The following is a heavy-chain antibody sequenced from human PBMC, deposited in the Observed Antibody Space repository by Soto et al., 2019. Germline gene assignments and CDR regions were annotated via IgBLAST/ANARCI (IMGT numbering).Heavy chain of an antibody. J-gene: IGHJ6*02. CDR2: ISAYNGNT. CDR1: GYTFTSYG. V-gene: IGHV1-18*01. Sequence: ASVKVSCKASGYTFTSYGISWVRQAPGQGLEWMGWISAYNGNTNYAQKLQGRVTMTTDTSTSTAYMELRSLRSDDTAVYYCAIDGYCISTSCRHYDYYGMDVWGQGTTVTVSS. D-gene: IGHD2-2*03. CDR3: AIDGYCISTSCRHYDYYGMDV.